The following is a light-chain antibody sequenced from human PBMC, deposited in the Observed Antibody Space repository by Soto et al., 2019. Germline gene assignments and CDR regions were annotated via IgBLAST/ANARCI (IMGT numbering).Light chain of an antibody. V-gene: IGKV1-39*01. J-gene: IGKJ4*01. CDR2: GAS. Sequence: DIEMTQSPSSLSASIGDRVTITCRASQNIRNYLNWYQQKSGKAHKXLIYGASSLRSGVPSRFGGTGSGTDVTITINSLESEDCYTYDGQQVKTYPRTFGGGTKVDIK. CDR3: QQVKTYPRT. CDR1: QNIRNY.